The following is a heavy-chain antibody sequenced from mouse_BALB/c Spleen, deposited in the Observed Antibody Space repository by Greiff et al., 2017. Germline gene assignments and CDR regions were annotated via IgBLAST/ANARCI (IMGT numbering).Heavy chain of an antibody. CDR2: INPSNGRT. V-gene: IGHV1S81*02. CDR3: ARGGYDVSWFAY. Sequence: QVQLQQPGAELVRPGASVKLSCKASGYTFTSYWINWVKQRPGQGLEWIGEINPSNGRTNYNEKFKSKATLTVDKSSSTAYMQLSSLTSEDSAVYYCARGGYDVSWFAYWGQGTLVTVSA. D-gene: IGHD2-2*01. J-gene: IGHJ3*01. CDR1: GYTFTSYW.